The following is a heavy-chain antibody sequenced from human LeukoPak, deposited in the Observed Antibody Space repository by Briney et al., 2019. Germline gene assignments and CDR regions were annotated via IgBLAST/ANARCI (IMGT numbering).Heavy chain of an antibody. Sequence: SETLSLTCSVSGYSINNGGYSWSWIRQPPGKGLEWIGYMYHSGSTYYNPSLKSRVTLSLDRSKNQFSLNLSSVTAADTAVYYCARGGRSYFDYWGQGTLVTVSS. J-gene: IGHJ4*02. CDR3: ARGGRSYFDY. D-gene: IGHD5-12*01. CDR1: GYSINNGGYS. CDR2: MYHSGST. V-gene: IGHV4-30-2*01.